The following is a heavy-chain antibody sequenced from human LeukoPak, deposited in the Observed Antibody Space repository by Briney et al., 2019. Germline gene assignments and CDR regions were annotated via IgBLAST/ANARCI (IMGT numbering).Heavy chain of an antibody. Sequence: GGSLRLSCAASGFTFSSYAMSWVRQAPGKGLEWVPAISGSGGSTYYADSVKGRFTISRDNSKNTLYLQMNSLRAEDTAVYYCAKLPRVTMIVVANFDYWGQGTLVTVSS. D-gene: IGHD3-22*01. CDR1: GFTFSSYA. V-gene: IGHV3-23*01. CDR2: ISGSGGST. CDR3: AKLPRVTMIVVANFDY. J-gene: IGHJ4*02.